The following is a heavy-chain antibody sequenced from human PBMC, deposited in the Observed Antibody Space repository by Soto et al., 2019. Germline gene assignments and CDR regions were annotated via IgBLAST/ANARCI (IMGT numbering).Heavy chain of an antibody. D-gene: IGHD3-9*01. Sequence: PGGSLRLSCAASGFTFSSYAMSWVRQAPGKGLEWVSAISGSGGSTYYADSVKGRFTISRDNSKNTLYLQMNSLRAEDTAVYYCAKGLDLRYFNEIDYWGQGTLVTVSS. V-gene: IGHV3-23*01. J-gene: IGHJ4*02. CDR3: AKGLDLRYFNEIDY. CDR2: ISGSGGST. CDR1: GFTFSSYA.